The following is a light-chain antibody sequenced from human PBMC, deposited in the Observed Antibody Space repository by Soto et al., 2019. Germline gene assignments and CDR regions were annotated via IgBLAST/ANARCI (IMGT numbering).Light chain of an antibody. CDR3: QQYYDYSWT. CDR1: QSISNW. J-gene: IGKJ1*01. Sequence: DVQMTQSPSTLSASVGDRVTITCRASQSISNWLAWFQQKPGKAPKLLIYKASNFESGVPSTFSGSASGTEFTLTISSLQPDDFATYYCQQYYDYSWTFGQGPKVDIK. CDR2: KAS. V-gene: IGKV1-5*03.